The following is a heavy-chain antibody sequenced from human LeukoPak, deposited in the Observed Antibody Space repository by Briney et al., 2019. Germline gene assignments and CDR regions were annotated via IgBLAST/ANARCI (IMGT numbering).Heavy chain of an antibody. V-gene: IGHV3-23*01. D-gene: IGHD5-12*01. CDR3: TKDRPIGYDSGAHEYFDF. J-gene: IGHJ4*02. CDR1: VFISSTYA. Sequence: GGSLRLSCGASVFISSTYAVSLVRQAPGTGLEWVSTISGSGGSTYYADSVKGRFTISRDNSKNTLYLQMNSLRADNTAVYHCTKDRPIGYDSGAHEYFDFWGQGTLVTVSS. CDR2: ISGSGGST.